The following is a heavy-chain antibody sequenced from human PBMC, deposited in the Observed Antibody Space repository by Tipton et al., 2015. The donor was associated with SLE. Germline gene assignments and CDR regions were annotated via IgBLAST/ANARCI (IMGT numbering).Heavy chain of an antibody. Sequence: GSLRLSCAASGFTFSSYDMHWVRQATGKGLEWVSAMGTAGDTYYPGSVKGRFTISRENAKHSLYLQMTNLRAGDTAVYYCARGGSDAFDFWGQGTRVTVSS. CDR3: ARGGSDAFDF. J-gene: IGHJ3*01. CDR1: GFTFSSYD. V-gene: IGHV3-13*01. CDR2: MGTAGDT. D-gene: IGHD3-16*01.